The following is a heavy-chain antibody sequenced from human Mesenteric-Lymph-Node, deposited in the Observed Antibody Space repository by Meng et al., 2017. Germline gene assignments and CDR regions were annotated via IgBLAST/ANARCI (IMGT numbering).Heavy chain of an antibody. V-gene: IGHV1-18*01. CDR1: GDTFSSYA. D-gene: IGHD1-26*01. J-gene: IGHJ4*02. CDR3: ARGGTTLPVDY. CDR2: INAYNGNT. Sequence: VELVQCGAEVKKPRSSVKAACKASGDTFSSYAISWVRQANGQGLEGMRWINAYNGNTNYAQKLKGRVTITRDTSASTAYMELASLRSEDTAVYYCARGGTTLPVDYWGQGTLVTVSS.